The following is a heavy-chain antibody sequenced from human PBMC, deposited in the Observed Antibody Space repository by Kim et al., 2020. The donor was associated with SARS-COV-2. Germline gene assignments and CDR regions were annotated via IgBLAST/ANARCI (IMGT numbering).Heavy chain of an antibody. CDR3: ARDISGYNSRWFYDYFDA. Sequence: GGSLRLSCVASGFTFSSYRMTWVRQAPGKGLEWVANIKQDGSEKYYVDSVKGRFTISRDTAKNSLFLQMNSLRAEDTAVYYCARDISGYNSRWFYDYFDAWGQGTLVTVSS. CDR1: GFTFSSYR. J-gene: IGHJ4*02. V-gene: IGHV3-7*03. D-gene: IGHD6-13*01. CDR2: IKQDGSEK.